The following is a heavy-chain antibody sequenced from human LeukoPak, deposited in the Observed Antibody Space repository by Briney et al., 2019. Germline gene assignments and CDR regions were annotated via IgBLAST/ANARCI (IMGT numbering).Heavy chain of an antibody. Sequence: PGRSLRLSCAASGFTFSSYWMHWVRQAPGKGLVWVSRINSDGSSTSYADSVKGRFTISRDNTKNTLYLQMNSLRAEDTAVYYCARELAGCSGGSCYFRWGQGTLVTVSS. J-gene: IGHJ4*02. D-gene: IGHD2-15*01. V-gene: IGHV3-74*01. CDR2: INSDGSST. CDR1: GFTFSSYW. CDR3: ARELAGCSGGSCYFR.